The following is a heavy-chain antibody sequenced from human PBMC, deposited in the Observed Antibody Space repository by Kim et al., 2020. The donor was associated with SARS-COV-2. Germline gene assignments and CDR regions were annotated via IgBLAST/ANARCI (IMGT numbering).Heavy chain of an antibody. CDR3: ARHNRGWMEGDY. Sequence: GGSLRLSCAASGFTFSNYWMTWVRQAPGKGLEWVANIKQDGSEKNYVDSVKGRFTISSDNTKNSLYLQMNRLRAEDTALYYCARHNRGWMEGDYWGQGT. V-gene: IGHV3-7*03. J-gene: IGHJ4*02. CDR1: GFTFSNYW. CDR2: IKQDGSEK. D-gene: IGHD6-19*01.